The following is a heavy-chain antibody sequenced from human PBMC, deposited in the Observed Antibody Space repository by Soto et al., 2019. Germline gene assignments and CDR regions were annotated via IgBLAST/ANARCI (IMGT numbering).Heavy chain of an antibody. J-gene: IGHJ4*02. D-gene: IGHD5-12*01. V-gene: IGHV4-31*03. Sequence: QVQLQESGPGLVKPSQTLSLTCTVSGGSISSGGYYWSWIRQHPGKGLEWLGYIYYSGSTYYNPSLKSRVTISVDTSKNQFSLKLSSVTAADTAVYYWARNPSGYDWDERRGYFDYWGQGTLVTVSS. CDR3: ARNPSGYDWDERRGYFDY. CDR1: GGSISSGGYY. CDR2: IYYSGST.